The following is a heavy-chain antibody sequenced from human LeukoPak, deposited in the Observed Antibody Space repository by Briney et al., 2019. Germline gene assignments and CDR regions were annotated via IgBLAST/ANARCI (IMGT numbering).Heavy chain of an antibody. V-gene: IGHV3-7*03. J-gene: IGHJ4*02. CDR2: IKQDGSEK. CDR3: AKGSSLYVDY. Sequence: PGGSLRLSCAASGFTFSSYSMNWVRQAPGKGLEWVANIKQDGSEKYYVGSVKGRFTISRDNAKNSLYLQMNSLRAEDTALYYCAKGSSLYVDYWGQGTLVTVSS. CDR1: GFTFSSYS. D-gene: IGHD6-13*01.